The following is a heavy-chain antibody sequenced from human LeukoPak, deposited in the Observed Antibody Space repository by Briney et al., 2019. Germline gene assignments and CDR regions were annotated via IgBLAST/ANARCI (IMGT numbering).Heavy chain of an antibody. V-gene: IGHV4-61*05. CDR3: ARWRLVDGWFDP. D-gene: IGHD6-19*01. CDR2: IYYSGST. CDR1: GGSISSSSYY. Sequence: SETLSLTCTVSGGSISSSSYYWGWIRQPPGKGLEWIGYIYYSGSTNYNPSLKSRVTISVDTSKNQFSLKLSSVTAADTAVYYCARWRLVDGWFDPWGQGTLVTVSS. J-gene: IGHJ5*02.